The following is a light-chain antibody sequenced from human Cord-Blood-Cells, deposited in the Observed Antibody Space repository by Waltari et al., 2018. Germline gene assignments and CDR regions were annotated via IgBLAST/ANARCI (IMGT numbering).Light chain of an antibody. V-gene: IGKV3-15*01. CDR3: QQYNNWPPYT. Sequence: EIVKTQSPAPLSVSQGERATVSCRASQSVSSNLAWYQQKPGQAPRLLIYGASTRATGIPARFSGSGSGTEFTLTISSLQSEDFAVYYCQQYNNWPPYTFGQGTKLEIK. CDR2: GAS. J-gene: IGKJ2*01. CDR1: QSVSSN.